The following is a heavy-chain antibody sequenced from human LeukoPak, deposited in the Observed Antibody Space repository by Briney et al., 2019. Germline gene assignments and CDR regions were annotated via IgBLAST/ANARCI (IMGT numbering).Heavy chain of an antibody. Sequence: PSETLSLTCAVYGGSFSGYYWSWIRQPPGKGLEWIGEINHSGSTNYNPSLKSRVTISVDTSKNQFSLKLSSVTAADTAVYYCARHLNDAFDIWGQGTMVTVSS. CDR2: INHSGST. J-gene: IGHJ3*02. CDR3: ARHLNDAFDI. CDR1: GGSFSGYY. V-gene: IGHV4-34*01.